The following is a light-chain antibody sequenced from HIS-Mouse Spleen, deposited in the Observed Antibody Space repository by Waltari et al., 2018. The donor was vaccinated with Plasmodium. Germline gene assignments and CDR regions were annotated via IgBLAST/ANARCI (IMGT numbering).Light chain of an antibody. CDR3: QAWDSSTVV. J-gene: IGLJ2*01. CDR1: KLGANY. CDR2: QDS. Sequence: SYELTQPPSVSVSPGQTASIPCSGAKLGANYACWYQQKPGQSPVLVIYQDSKRPSGIPERFSGSNSGNTATLTISGTQAMDEADYYCQAWDSSTVVFGGGTKLTVL. V-gene: IGLV3-1*01.